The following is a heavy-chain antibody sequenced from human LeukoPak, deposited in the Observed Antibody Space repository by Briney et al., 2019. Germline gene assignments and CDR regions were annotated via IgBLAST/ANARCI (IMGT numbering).Heavy chain of an antibody. Sequence: GGSLRLSCAASGFTFDDYGMSWVRQAPGKGLKWVSGINWNGGSTGYADSVKGRFTISRDNAKNSLYLQMNSLRAEDTALYYCARKRDSYYYMDVWGKGTTVTVSS. J-gene: IGHJ6*03. V-gene: IGHV3-20*04. CDR1: GFTFDDYG. CDR2: INWNGGST. CDR3: ARKRDSYYYMDV.